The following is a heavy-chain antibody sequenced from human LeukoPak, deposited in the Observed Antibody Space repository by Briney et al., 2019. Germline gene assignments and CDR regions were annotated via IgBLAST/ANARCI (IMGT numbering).Heavy chain of an antibody. D-gene: IGHD6-19*01. CDR2: TVSRGTT. J-gene: IGHJ5*02. V-gene: IGHV3-23*01. CDR3: AKCSTSAYTTGWCNWIDP. CDR1: GFTFTSDA. Sequence: PGGSLRLSCVASGFTFTSDAMNWVRQAPGKGREWVSSTVSRGTTQYADSVKGRFTVSRDTSKNTLYLQMNSLRADDTAVYYCAKCSTSAYTTGWCNWIDPWGQGTLVTVSS.